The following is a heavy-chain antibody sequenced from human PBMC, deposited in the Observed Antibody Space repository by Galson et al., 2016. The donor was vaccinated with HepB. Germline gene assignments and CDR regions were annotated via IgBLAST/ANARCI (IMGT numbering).Heavy chain of an antibody. Sequence: QSGAEVKKPGESLKISCRASGYSFSSHWIGWVRQMPGKGLEWMGIIYPGDSDTRYSPSFQGQVAISADTSINTAFLHWSTLKASDTAMYFCASFSSPGSRFFQYGGQGTLVTVSS. CDR3: ASFSSPGSRFFQY. J-gene: IGHJ4*02. CDR2: IYPGDSDT. V-gene: IGHV5-51*01. CDR1: GYSFSSHW. D-gene: IGHD1-14*01.